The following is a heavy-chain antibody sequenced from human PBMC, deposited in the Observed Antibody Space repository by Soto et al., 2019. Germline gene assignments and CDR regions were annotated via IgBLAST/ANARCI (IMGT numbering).Heavy chain of an antibody. V-gene: IGHV3-30*18. D-gene: IGHD2-2*01. J-gene: IGHJ3*02. CDR3: AKEGRYCSSTSCSTTAGPNAFDI. CDR1: GFTFRSYG. CDR2: ISYDGSNK. Sequence: PGGALRLSCAASGFTFRSYGMPWGRPAPGKGLGWGAVISYDGSNKYYADSVKGRFTISRDNSKNTLYLQMNSLRAEDTAVYYCAKEGRYCSSTSCSTTAGPNAFDIWGQGTMVTVSS.